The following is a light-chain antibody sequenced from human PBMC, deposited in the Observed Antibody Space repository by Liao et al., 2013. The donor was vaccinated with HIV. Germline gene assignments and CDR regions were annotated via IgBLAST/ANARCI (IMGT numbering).Light chain of an antibody. CDR2: KDT. Sequence: SYELTQPPSMSVSPGQTASITCSGDGLSRHYGCWYQQKPGRAPVLLIYKDTERSSGIPERFSGSTSGTTVTLTISGVQAEDEADYYCQSADNSAGYGLVFGGGTKSDRP. V-gene: IGLV3-25*03. CDR1: GLSRHY. J-gene: IGLJ3*02. CDR3: QSADNSAGYGLV.